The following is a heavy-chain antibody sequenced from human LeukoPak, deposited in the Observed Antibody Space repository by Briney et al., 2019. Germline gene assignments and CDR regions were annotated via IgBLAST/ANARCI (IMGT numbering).Heavy chain of an antibody. J-gene: IGHJ6*03. CDR1: GYTFTTYD. V-gene: IGHV1-8*03. CDR3: ARGRGWTGARQNSYHYYYMDV. CDR2: MNPNSGNT. Sequence: GASVKVSCKASGYTFTTYDINWVRQATGQGLEWMGWMNPNSGNTAYAQRFQGRVTITRNTSISTAYMELSSLRSEDAAVYYCARGRGWTGARQNSYHYYYMDVWGKGTTVTVSS. D-gene: IGHD3/OR15-3a*01.